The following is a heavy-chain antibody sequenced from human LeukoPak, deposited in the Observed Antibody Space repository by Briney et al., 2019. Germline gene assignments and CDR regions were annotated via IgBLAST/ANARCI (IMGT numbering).Heavy chain of an antibody. V-gene: IGHV1-69*04. CDR2: IIPIFGRA. Sequence: GSSVKVSCKASEGTFSSYAISWVRQAPGQGLEWMGRIIPIFGRAHYAQKFQGRVTITADKSTSTAYMELSSLRSEDTAVYSCARYRSGYSYWYFDLWRRGTLVTVSS. J-gene: IGHJ2*01. CDR1: EGTFSSYA. CDR3: ARYRSGYSYWYFDL. D-gene: IGHD6-19*01.